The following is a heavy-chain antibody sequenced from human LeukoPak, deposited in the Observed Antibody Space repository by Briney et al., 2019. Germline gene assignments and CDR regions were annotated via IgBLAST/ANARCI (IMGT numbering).Heavy chain of an antibody. CDR2: IAYDGSRA. Sequence: GGSLRLSCAGPGFTFGGYGMHWFRQTPGKGLEWVAVIAYDGSRAFSAEPVKGRFTISRDNSKNTMSVQMDDLRAEDTAVYYCTRYNTDHFDYWGQGTLVTVSS. CDR1: GFTFGGYG. CDR3: TRYNTDHFDY. V-gene: IGHV3-33*01. D-gene: IGHD1-14*01. J-gene: IGHJ4*02.